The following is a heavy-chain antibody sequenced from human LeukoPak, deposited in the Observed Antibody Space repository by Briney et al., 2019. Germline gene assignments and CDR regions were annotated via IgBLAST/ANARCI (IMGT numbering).Heavy chain of an antibody. CDR3: AKETPPTTGSSLIDY. CDR1: GFTFSSYG. V-gene: IGHV3-30*18. J-gene: IGHJ4*02. Sequence: GGSLRLSCAASGFTFSSYGMHWVRQAPGKGLEWVAVISYDGSNKYYADSVKGRFTISRGNSKNTLYLQMNSLRAEDTAVYYCAKETPPTTGSSLIDYWGQGTLVTVSS. CDR2: ISYDGSNK. D-gene: IGHD6-13*01.